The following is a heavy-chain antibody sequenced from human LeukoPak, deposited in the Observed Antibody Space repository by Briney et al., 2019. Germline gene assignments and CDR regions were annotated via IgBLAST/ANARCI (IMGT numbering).Heavy chain of an antibody. CDR1: GDSISSSSYS. CDR2: VYYRVTS. V-gene: IGHV4-39*07. Sequence: SETLSLTCTVSGDSISSSSYSWAWIRQPPGKGLGWVVTVYYRVTSYSNPSLRSRVSISLDASQNQHSLRVTSVTAADTAVYYCAREAMSRNYGRIQIWGQGTMVTVSS. D-gene: IGHD4-23*01. J-gene: IGHJ3*02. CDR3: AREAMSRNYGRIQI.